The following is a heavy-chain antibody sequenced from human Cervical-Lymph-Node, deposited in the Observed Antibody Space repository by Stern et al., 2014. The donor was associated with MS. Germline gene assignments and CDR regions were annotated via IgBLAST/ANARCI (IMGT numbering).Heavy chain of an antibody. V-gene: IGHV1-18*01. Sequence: VQLVQSGVEMKKPGASLKVSCKASGYNFPSYGLSWVRQAPGQGLEWMGWISGHNSNTNYAQNFQGRVTMTTDISTSTAYMELKNLTSHDTAVYYCARGEVYGFDLWGQGTMVTVSS. D-gene: IGHD5/OR15-5a*01. CDR1: GYNFPSYG. CDR3: ARGEVYGFDL. CDR2: ISGHNSNT. J-gene: IGHJ3*01.